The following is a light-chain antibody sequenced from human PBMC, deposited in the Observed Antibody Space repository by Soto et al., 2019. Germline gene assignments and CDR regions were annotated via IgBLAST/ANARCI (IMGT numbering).Light chain of an antibody. V-gene: IGKV1-27*01. CDR2: AAS. CDR1: QGISNY. J-gene: IGKJ3*01. CDR3: QKYNFAPFT. Sequence: DIQLTQSPSSLSASVGDRVTITCRASQGISNYVSWYQRKPGKAPKLLIYAASTLQSGVSSRFSGSGSGTDFTLTISSLPPEDVATYFCQKYNFAPFTFGPGTNVDIK.